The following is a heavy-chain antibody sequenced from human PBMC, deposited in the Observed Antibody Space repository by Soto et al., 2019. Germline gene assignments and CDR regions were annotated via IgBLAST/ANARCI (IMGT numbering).Heavy chain of an antibody. CDR1: GYTFTSYD. Sequence: ASVKVSCKASGYTFTSYDLNWERQATGHGLEWMGWINPNSGNTGYARKFLGRVTMTRNTSLTAAYMGLSSLRAENTDVYYCERGLRRPSSYDDYRCQRNLVTVSS. V-gene: IGHV1-8*01. J-gene: IGHJ4*02. CDR3: ERGLRRPSSYDDY. D-gene: IGHD5-12*01. CDR2: INPNSGNT.